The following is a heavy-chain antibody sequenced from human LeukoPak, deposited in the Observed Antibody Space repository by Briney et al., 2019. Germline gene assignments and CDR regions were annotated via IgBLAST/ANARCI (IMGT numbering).Heavy chain of an antibody. CDR3: ARVPPLKLLPDY. V-gene: IGHV3-30*04. J-gene: IGHJ4*02. D-gene: IGHD2-15*01. CDR2: ISYDGSNK. Sequence: GGSLRLSCAASGFTFSSYAMHWVRQAPGRGLEWVAVISYDGSNKYYADSVKGRFTISRDNAKNSLYLQMNSLRAEDTAVYYCARVPPLKLLPDYWGQGTLVTVSS. CDR1: GFTFSSYA.